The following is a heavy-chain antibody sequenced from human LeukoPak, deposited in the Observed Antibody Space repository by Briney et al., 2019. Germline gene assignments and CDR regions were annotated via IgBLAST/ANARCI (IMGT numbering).Heavy chain of an antibody. J-gene: IGHJ4*02. V-gene: IGHV3-48*03. D-gene: IGHD4-17*01. CDR2: ISSGSGSSI. Sequence: GGSLRLSCAASGLTFSSYAMSWVRQAPGKGLEWISYISSGSGSSIHYADSVKGRFTISRDNPKNSLYLQMNSLRAEDTALYYCAREDDNGDLIDCWGQGTLVTVSS. CDR1: GLTFSSYA. CDR3: AREDDNGDLIDC.